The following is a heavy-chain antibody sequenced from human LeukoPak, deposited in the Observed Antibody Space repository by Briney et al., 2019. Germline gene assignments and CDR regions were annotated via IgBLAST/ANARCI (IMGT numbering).Heavy chain of an antibody. CDR1: GGSFSGYY. CDR2: INHSGST. V-gene: IGHV4-34*01. CDR3: ARLAAPSGKFDY. Sequence: SETLSLTCAVYGGSFSGYYWSWIRQPPGKGLEWIGEINHSGSTNYNPSLKSRVTISVDTSKNQFSLKLSSLTAADTAVYYCARLAAPSGKFDYWGQGTLVTVSS. J-gene: IGHJ4*02. D-gene: IGHD6-6*01.